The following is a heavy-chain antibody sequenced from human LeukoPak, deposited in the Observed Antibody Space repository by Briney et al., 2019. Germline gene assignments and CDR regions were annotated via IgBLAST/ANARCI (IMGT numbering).Heavy chain of an antibody. CDR2: ISHSGST. V-gene: IGHV4-34*01. CDR3: ARGGSRIVVVVAARKPHYFDY. Sequence: SETLSLTCAVYGGSFSGYYWSWIRQPPGKGLEWIGEISHSGSTNYNPSLKSRVTISVDTSKNQFSLKLSSVTAADTAVYHCARGGSRIVVVVAARKPHYFDYWGQGTLVTVSS. D-gene: IGHD2-15*01. J-gene: IGHJ4*02. CDR1: GGSFSGYY.